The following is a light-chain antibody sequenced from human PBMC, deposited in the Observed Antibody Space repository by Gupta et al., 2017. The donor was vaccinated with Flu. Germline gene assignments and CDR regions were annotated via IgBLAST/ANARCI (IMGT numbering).Light chain of an antibody. Sequence: DIQMTQSPSSLSASVGDRVTITCRTSQSISGYLNWYRQKPGMAPELLISAASSLQSGVPSRFSGSGSGTEFTLTISRLQPEDFATYYCQQRDNIPLTFGGGTKVEI. V-gene: IGKV1-39*01. CDR1: QSISGY. CDR2: AAS. CDR3: QQRDNIPLT. J-gene: IGKJ4*01.